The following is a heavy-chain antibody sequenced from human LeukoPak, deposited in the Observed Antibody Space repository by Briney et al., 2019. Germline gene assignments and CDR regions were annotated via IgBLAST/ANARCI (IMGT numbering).Heavy chain of an antibody. CDR1: GFTFSDYY. V-gene: IGHV3-11*04. D-gene: IGHD2-21*01. CDR3: ARNRCGGDCYTNDAFDI. Sequence: GGSLRLSCAASGFTFSDYYMSWIRQAPGKGLEWVSYISSSGSTIYYADSVKGRFTISRDNAKDSLYLQMNSLRAEDTAVYYCARNRCGGDCYTNDAFDIWGQGTMVTVSS. CDR2: ISSSGSTI. J-gene: IGHJ3*02.